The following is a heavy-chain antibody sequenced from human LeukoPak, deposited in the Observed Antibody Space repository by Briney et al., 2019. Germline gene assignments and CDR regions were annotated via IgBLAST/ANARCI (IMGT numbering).Heavy chain of an antibody. CDR3: AKDNDYYDSSGYFDY. V-gene: IGHV3-9*01. D-gene: IGHD3-22*01. CDR2: TSWNSGSI. J-gene: IGHJ4*02. CDR1: RFTLYDNH. Sequence: GRSLTLACAAYRFTLYDNHMLWDRPAPGKGRGWVSGTSWNSGSIGYADSVKGRFTISRDNAKNSLYLQMNSLRAADTALYYCAKDNDYYDSSGYFDYWGQGTLVTVSS.